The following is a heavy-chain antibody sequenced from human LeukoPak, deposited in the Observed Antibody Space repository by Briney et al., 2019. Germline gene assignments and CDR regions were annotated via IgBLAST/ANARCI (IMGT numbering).Heavy chain of an antibody. J-gene: IGHJ4*02. CDR2: ISYDGSDK. CDR1: RFTFSNYV. Sequence: GRSLRLSCAAARFTFSNYVMHWVRQAPGKGLEWVAVISYDGSDKYYADSVKGRFTNSRDNSKNPQYLQMNSLRAEDTAVYYCAKDPRRYSRTGGYFDFWGKGNLVTVSS. D-gene: IGHD6-13*01. V-gene: IGHV3-30*18. CDR3: AKDPRRYSRTGGYFDF.